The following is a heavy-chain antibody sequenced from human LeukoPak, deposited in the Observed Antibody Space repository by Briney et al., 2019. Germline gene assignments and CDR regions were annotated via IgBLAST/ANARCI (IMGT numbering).Heavy chain of an antibody. D-gene: IGHD3-10*01. CDR2: TNPNSGGT. Sequence: GASVKVSCKASGYTFTGYYMHWVRQAPGQGLEWMGWTNPNSGGTNYAQKFQGRVTMTRDTSISTAYMELSRLRSDDTAVYYCARGPSKGMVRGVSLDYWGQGTLLTVSS. CDR1: GYTFTGYY. CDR3: ARGPSKGMVRGVSLDY. V-gene: IGHV1-2*02. J-gene: IGHJ4*02.